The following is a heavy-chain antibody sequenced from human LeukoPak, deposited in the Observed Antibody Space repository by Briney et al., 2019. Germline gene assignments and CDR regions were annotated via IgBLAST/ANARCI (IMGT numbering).Heavy chain of an antibody. V-gene: IGHV3-74*01. CDR1: GFTFSNYW. CDR2: INSDGSSP. D-gene: IGHD5-24*01. J-gene: IGHJ4*02. Sequence: GGSLRLSCAASGFTFSNYWMHWVRQGPGKGLVWVSRINSDGSSPNYADSVKGRFTISRDNTKNTLYLQMNSLRAEDTAVYYCARVENSRRDGWVDSWGQGTLVTVSS. CDR3: ARVENSRRDGWVDS.